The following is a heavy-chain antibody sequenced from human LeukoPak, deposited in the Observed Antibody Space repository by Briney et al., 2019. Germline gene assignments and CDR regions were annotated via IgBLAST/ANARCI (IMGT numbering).Heavy chain of an antibody. D-gene: IGHD3-3*01. CDR1: GLSFSTFA. CDR2: NRGNGET. CDR3: ARASWSSSSDADQ. V-gene: IGHV3-23*01. Sequence: GGSLRLSCAASGLSFSTFAMSWVRQGPATGLEWVSSNRGNGETFYADSVKGRFSLSSDSSRNTVYPQLNNLRVEDTAIYYCARASWSSSSDADQWGQGTLVTVSS. J-gene: IGHJ4*02.